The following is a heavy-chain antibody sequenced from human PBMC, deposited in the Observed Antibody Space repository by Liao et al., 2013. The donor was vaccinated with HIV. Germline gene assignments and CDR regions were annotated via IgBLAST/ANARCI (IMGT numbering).Heavy chain of an antibody. Sequence: QVQLQESGPGLVKPSETLSLTCTVSGGSISGHYWSWIRQPPGKGLEWIGEINHSGSTNYNPSLKSRVTISVDTSKNQFSLKLSSVTAADTAVYYCARANGWKPLDYWGQGTLVTVSS. J-gene: IGHJ4*02. CDR3: ARANGWKPLDY. D-gene: IGHD6-19*01. CDR1: GGSISGHY. CDR2: INHSGST. V-gene: IGHV4-34*01.